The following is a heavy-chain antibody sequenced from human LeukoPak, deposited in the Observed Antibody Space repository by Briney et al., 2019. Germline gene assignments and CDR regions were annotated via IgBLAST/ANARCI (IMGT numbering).Heavy chain of an antibody. J-gene: IGHJ4*02. V-gene: IGHV3-7*01. CDR3: ARDVWGPRGYSFGYHFDY. Sequence: GGSLRLYCAASGFTFSSYWMIWVRQAPGKGLEWVVNIKQDGSEKYYVDSVKGRFTISRDNAKNSLSLQMKSLTADDTAVYYCARDVWGPRGYSFGYHFDYWGQGTLVSVSS. D-gene: IGHD5-18*01. CDR2: IKQDGSEK. CDR1: GFTFSSYW.